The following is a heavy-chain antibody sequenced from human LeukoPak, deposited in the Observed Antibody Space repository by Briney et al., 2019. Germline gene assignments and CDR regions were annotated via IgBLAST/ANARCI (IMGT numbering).Heavy chain of an antibody. Sequence: SETLSLTCTVSGGSISSSSYYWGWIRQPPGKGLEWIGSIYYSGSTYYNPSLKSRVTISVDTSKNQFSLKLSSVTAADTAVYYCARVPVGEEYYMDVWGKGTTVTVSS. CDR2: IYYSGST. D-gene: IGHD1-26*01. CDR1: GGSISSSSYY. V-gene: IGHV4-39*07. J-gene: IGHJ6*03. CDR3: ARVPVGEEYYMDV.